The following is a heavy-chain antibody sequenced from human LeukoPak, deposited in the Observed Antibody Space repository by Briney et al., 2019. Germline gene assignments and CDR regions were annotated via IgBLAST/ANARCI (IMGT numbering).Heavy chain of an antibody. CDR1: GFTFSSYA. J-gene: IGHJ6*03. CDR2: ISGSGGST. V-gene: IGHV3-23*01. Sequence: PGGSLRLSCAASGFTFSSYAMSWVRHAPGKGLEWVSAISGSGGSTYYADSVKGRFTISRDNSKNTLYLQMNSLRAEDTAVYYCAKQAAAGRYYYYYMDVWGKGTTVTVSS. CDR3: AKQAAAGRYYYYYMDV. D-gene: IGHD6-13*01.